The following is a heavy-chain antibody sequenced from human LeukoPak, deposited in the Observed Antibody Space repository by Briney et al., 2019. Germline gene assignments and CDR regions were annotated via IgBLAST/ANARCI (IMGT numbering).Heavy chain of an antibody. V-gene: IGHV1-69*13. D-gene: IGHD6-13*01. CDR2: IIPIFGTA. J-gene: IGHJ4*02. CDR3: ARGYRPGAAGTRVDY. Sequence: SVKVSCKASGGTFSSYGISWVRQAPGQGLEWMGGIIPIFGTANYAQKFQGRVTITADESTSTAYMELSSLRSEDTAVYYCARGYRPGAAGTRVDYWDQGTLVTVSS. CDR1: GGTFSSYG.